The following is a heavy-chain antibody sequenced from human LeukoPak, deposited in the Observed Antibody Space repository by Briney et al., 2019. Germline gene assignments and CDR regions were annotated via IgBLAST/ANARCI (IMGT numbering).Heavy chain of an antibody. J-gene: IGHJ5*02. CDR3: AREVAGDPWYNWFDP. CDR2: INSDGSST. Sequence: GGSLRLSCAASGFTFSIYWMHWVRQAPRKGLVWVSRINSDGSSTRYADSVKGRFTISRDNAKNTLYLQMNSLRAEDTAVYYCAREVAGDPWYNWFDPWGQGTLVTVSS. V-gene: IGHV3-74*01. CDR1: GFTFSIYW. D-gene: IGHD4-17*01.